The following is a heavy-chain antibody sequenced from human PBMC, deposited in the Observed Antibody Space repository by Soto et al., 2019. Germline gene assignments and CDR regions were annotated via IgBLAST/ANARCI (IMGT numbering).Heavy chain of an antibody. D-gene: IGHD6-13*01. CDR3: AKDKWDNNTWYLDY. Sequence: EVQLVESGGTLVEPGRSLRLSCAASGFTFDDYAMHWVRQAPGKGLEWVASISWNSGSIGYADSVKGRFTISRDNAKNSLSLQINRLRPEDTALYYCAKDKWDNNTWYLDYWGQGTLVTVSS. J-gene: IGHJ4*02. CDR1: GFTFDDYA. V-gene: IGHV3-9*01. CDR2: ISWNSGSI.